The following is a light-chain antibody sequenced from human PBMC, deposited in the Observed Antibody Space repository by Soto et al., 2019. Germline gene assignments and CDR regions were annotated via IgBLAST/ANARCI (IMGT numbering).Light chain of an antibody. CDR2: KAS. CDR1: QTISSW. Sequence: DIQMTQSPSTLSGSVGDRVTITCRASQTISSWLAWYQQKPGKAPKLLIYKASTLKSGVPSTFSGCGSGTEFTLTISSLQPDDFATYDCQHYNSYSEAVGQGTKVEIK. CDR3: QHYNSYSEA. V-gene: IGKV1-5*03. J-gene: IGKJ1*01.